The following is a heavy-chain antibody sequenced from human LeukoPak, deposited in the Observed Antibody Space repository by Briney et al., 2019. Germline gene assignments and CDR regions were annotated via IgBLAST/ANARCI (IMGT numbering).Heavy chain of an antibody. J-gene: IGHJ6*02. CDR1: GFTFSGYS. CDR2: ISSSSSYI. CDR3: ARVQWDYYGMDV. D-gene: IGHD1-26*01. V-gene: IGHV3-21*01. Sequence: PGGSLRFSYAASGFTFSGYSMNWVRQAPGKGMEWVSSISSSSSYIYYADPVKGRFTISRDNAKNSLYLQMNSLRAEDTAVYYCARVQWDYYGMDVWGQGTTVTVSS.